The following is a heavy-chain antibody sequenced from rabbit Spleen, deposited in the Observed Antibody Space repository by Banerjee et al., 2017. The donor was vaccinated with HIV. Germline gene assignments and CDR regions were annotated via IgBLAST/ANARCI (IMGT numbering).Heavy chain of an antibody. CDR1: GFSFSNKAV. CDR3: ARDSSSSFSSYGMDL. J-gene: IGHJ6*01. Sequence: QEQLVESGGGLVQPEGSLTLTCTASGFSFSNKAVMCWVRQAPGKGLEWIACIAGSSSGFTYSATWAKGRFTCSKTSSTTVTLQMTSLTAADTATYFCARDSSSSFSSYGMDLWGPGTLVTVS. CDR2: IAGSSSGFT. V-gene: IGHV1S45*01. D-gene: IGHD1-1*01.